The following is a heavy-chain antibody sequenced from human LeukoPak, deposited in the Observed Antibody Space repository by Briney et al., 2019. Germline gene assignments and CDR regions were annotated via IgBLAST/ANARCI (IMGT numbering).Heavy chain of an antibody. D-gene: IGHD5-18*01. Sequence: GGSLRLSCAASGFTFSDYYMSWIRQAPGKGLEWVSYISSSGSIIYYADSVKGRFTISRDNAKNSLYLQMNSLRAEDTAVYYCASGYSYGYAPYDYWGQGTLVTVSS. CDR3: ASGYSYGYAPYDY. CDR2: ISSSGSII. J-gene: IGHJ4*02. V-gene: IGHV3-11*01. CDR1: GFTFSDYY.